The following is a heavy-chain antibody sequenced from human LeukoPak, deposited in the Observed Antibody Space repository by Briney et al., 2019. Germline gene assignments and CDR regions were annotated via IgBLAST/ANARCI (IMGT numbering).Heavy chain of an antibody. V-gene: IGHV3-11*01. D-gene: IGHD2-2*02. J-gene: IGHJ4*02. Sequence: PGGSLRLSCAASGFTFSDFYMTWIRQAPGKGLEWISYISEDGRITYYADSLKGRFTISRDNAKNSLSLQVDSLRADDTAVYFCARRGNTDSRTVLIDYWGQGTLVTVSS. CDR3: ARRGNTDSRTVLIDY. CDR2: ISEDGRIT. CDR1: GFTFSDFY.